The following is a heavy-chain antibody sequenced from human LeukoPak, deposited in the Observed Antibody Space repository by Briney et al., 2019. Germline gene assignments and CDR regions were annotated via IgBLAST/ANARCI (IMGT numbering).Heavy chain of an antibody. D-gene: IGHD1-7*01. V-gene: IGHV4-59*02. CDR1: GFIVSSNY. CDR3: VRDRELNY. CDR2: IYNSGST. J-gene: IGHJ4*02. Sequence: PGGSLRLSCAASGFIVSSNYMSWVRQPPGKGLEWIGYIYNSGSTIYNPSLKSRATISADTSKNQFSLQLSSVTAADTAVYYCVRDRELNYWGQGILVTVSS.